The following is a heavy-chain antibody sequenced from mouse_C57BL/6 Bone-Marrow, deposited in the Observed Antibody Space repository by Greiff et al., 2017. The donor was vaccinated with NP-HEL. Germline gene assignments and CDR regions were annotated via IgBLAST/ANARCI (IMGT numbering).Heavy chain of an antibody. V-gene: IGHV1-72*01. CDR1: VYTFTSYW. D-gene: IGHD4-1*01. Sequence: QVQLHHPWTYLFNPFSSVKLSCKASVYTFTSYWMHWVKQRPGRGLEWIGRIDPNSGGTKYNEKFKSKATLTVDKPSSTAYMQLSSLTSEDSAVYYCARSDWDDYWGQGTTLTVSS. CDR3: ARSDWDDY. CDR2: IDPNSGGT. J-gene: IGHJ2*01.